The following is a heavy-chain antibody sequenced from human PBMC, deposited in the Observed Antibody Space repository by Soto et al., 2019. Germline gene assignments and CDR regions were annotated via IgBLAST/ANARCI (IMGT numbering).Heavy chain of an antibody. CDR1: GGTFSSYT. CDR3: ARGGKVTTVTTPYYFDY. J-gene: IGHJ4*02. V-gene: IGHV1-69*02. D-gene: IGHD4-17*01. Sequence: QVQLVQSGAAVKKPGSSVKVSCKASGGTFSSYTISWVRQAPGQGLEWMGRIIPILGIANYAQKFQGRVTITADKSTSTAYMELSSLRSEDMAVYYCARGGKVTTVTTPYYFDYWGQGTLVTVSS. CDR2: IIPILGIA.